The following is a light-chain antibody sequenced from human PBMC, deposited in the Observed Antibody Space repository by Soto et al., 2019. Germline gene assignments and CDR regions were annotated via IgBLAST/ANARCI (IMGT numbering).Light chain of an antibody. V-gene: IGKV3-15*01. J-gene: IGKJ5*01. CDR1: QSFSPN. CDR3: QQYNNWPPCT. CDR2: GAS. Sequence: EIVKTQSPATLSVSPGERAILSCRASQSFSPNSGRYQQKPGQAPRLLIFGASTRATGIPARFSGSGSGTEFTLTISRLQSEESAVYYCQQYNNWPPCTFGQGKRREIK.